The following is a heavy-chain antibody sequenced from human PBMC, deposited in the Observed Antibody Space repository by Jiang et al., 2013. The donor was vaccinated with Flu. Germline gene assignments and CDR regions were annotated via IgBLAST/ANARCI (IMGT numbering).Heavy chain of an antibody. CDR1: GYSFNSYW. CDR3: AMGPGGYYFDY. Sequence: SGAEVKKPGESLKISCMGSGYSFNSYWIGWVRQMPGKGLEWMGIIYPSDSDTRYNPSFQGQVIISADKSITTAYLQWRSLKASDSAMYYCAMGPGGYYFDYWGQGTVVTVSP. D-gene: IGHD3-10*01. J-gene: IGHJ4*02. CDR2: IYPSDSDT. V-gene: IGHV5-51*01.